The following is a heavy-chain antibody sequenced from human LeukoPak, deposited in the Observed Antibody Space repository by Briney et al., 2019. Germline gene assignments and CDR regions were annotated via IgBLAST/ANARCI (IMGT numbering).Heavy chain of an antibody. J-gene: IGHJ4*02. V-gene: IGHV3-23*01. CDR3: AKGPRYCSSTSCVLY. D-gene: IGHD2-2*01. Sequence: QSGGSLTLSCAASGFTFSSCAMSWVRQAPGKGLEWVSAISGSGGSIYYADSVKGRFTISRDNSKNTLYLQMNSLRAEDTAVYYCAKGPRYCSSTSCVLYWGQGTLVTVSS. CDR2: ISGSGGSI. CDR1: GFTFSSCA.